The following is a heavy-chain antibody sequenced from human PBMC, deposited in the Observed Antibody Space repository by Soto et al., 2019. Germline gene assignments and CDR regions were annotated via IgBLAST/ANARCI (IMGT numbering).Heavy chain of an antibody. J-gene: IGHJ6*02. Sequence: GESLKISCKGSGYSSTSYWISWVRQMPGKGLEWMGRIDPSDSYTNYSPSFQGHVTISADKSISTAYLQWSSLKASDTAMYYCARRKERYFVWLPKGDYYGMDVWGQGTTVTVSS. CDR2: IDPSDSYT. D-gene: IGHD3-9*01. CDR1: GYSSTSYW. V-gene: IGHV5-10-1*01. CDR3: ARRKERYFVWLPKGDYYGMDV.